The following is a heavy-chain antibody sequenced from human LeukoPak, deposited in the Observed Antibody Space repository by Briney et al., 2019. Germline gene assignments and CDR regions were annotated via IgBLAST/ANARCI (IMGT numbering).Heavy chain of an antibody. D-gene: IGHD4-17*01. CDR2: IYYSGST. CDR3: SRGTSGDGWFDT. J-gene: IGHJ5*02. CDR1: GGSISSSY. Sequence: PSETLSLTCIVSGGSISSSYWSWIRQPPGKGLEWIGQIYYSGSTSYNPSLKSRVTISVDTSKNQFSLKLSSVITADTAVYYCSRGTSGDGWFDTWGQGTLVTVSS. V-gene: IGHV4-59*01.